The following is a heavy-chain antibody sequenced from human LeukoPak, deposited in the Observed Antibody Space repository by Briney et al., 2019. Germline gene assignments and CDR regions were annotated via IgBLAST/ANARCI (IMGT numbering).Heavy chain of an antibody. V-gene: IGHV4-59*08. D-gene: IGHD6-6*01. CDR3: ARLRDSSLSAFFDY. Sequence: SETLSLTCTVSGGYISEYYWSWLRQPPGRGLEWIGYISYSGSTNYSPSLNSRVTISLDTSKNQFSLKLSSVTAADTAVYYCARLRDSSLSAFFDYWGQGTLVTVSS. CDR2: ISYSGST. J-gene: IGHJ4*02. CDR1: GGYISEYY.